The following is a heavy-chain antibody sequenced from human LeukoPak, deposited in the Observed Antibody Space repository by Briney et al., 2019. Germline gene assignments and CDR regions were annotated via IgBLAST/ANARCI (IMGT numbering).Heavy chain of an antibody. D-gene: IGHD6-6*01. CDR2: IYHSGST. CDR1: GGSISSGGYY. Sequence: SQTLSLTCTVSGGSISSGGYYWSWIRQPPGKGLEWIGYIYHSGSTYYNPSLKSRVTISVDRSENQFSLKLSSVTAADTAVYYCARVGAARSFDYWGQGTLVTVSS. CDR3: ARVGAARSFDY. V-gene: IGHV4-30-2*01. J-gene: IGHJ4*02.